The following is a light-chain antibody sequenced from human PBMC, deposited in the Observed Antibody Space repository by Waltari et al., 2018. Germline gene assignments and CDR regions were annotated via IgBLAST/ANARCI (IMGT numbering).Light chain of an antibody. CDR1: GLGCRL. V-gene: IGLV3-1*01. CDR3: QAWDSYTAV. Sequence: SSAFTLPPPGSGSPCTAASLPRSGDGLGCRLHSWYQQKPGQSPVLVLYQDTKRPSGIPERFAGSTSGITATLTISGTQAMDEADYYCQAWDSYTAVFGGGTKLTVL. CDR2: QDT. J-gene: IGLJ3*02.